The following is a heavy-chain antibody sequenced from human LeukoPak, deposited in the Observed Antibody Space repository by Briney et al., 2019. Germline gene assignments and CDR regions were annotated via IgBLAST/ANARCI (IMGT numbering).Heavy chain of an antibody. CDR2: INPSGGST. V-gene: IGHV1-46*01. D-gene: IGHD3-9*01. J-gene: IGHJ4*02. CDR1: GYTFTSYY. Sequence: ASVKVSCKASGYTFTSYYMHWVRQAPGQGLEWMGIINPSGGSTSYTQKFQGRVTMTRDTSTSTVYMELSSLRSEDTAVYYCARVTYTYYDILTGYSYFDYWGQGTPVTVSS. CDR3: ARVTYTYYDILTGYSYFDY.